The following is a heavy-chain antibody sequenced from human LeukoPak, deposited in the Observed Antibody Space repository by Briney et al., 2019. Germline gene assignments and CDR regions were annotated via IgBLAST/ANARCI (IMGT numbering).Heavy chain of an antibody. CDR2: IYYSGST. CDR1: GGSISSYY. Sequence: SETLSLTCTVSGGSISSYYWSWIRPPPGKGLEWIGYIYYSGSTNYNPSLKSRVTISVDTSKNQFSLKLSSVTAADTGVYYCARGSYYKSIDYWGQGTLVTVSS. V-gene: IGHV4-59*01. D-gene: IGHD3-10*01. J-gene: IGHJ4*02. CDR3: ARGSYYKSIDY.